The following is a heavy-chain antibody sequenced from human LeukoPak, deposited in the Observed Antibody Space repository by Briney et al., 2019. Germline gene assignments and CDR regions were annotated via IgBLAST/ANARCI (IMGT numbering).Heavy chain of an antibody. Sequence: GASVKVSCKASGYTFTSYYMHWVRQAPGQGLEWMGIINPSGGSTSYAQKFQGRVTMTRDMSTSTVYMELSSLRSGDTAVYYCHYSGWAGYLDYWGQGTLVTVSS. J-gene: IGHJ4*02. V-gene: IGHV1-46*01. CDR1: GYTFTSYY. D-gene: IGHD6-19*01. CDR2: INPSGGST. CDR3: HYSGWAGYLDY.